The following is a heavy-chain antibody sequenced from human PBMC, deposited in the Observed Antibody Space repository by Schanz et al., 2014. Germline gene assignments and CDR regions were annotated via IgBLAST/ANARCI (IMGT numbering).Heavy chain of an antibody. CDR3: AKDAPYPFDL. CDR1: GFSFGTYA. Sequence: EVQLLESGGGLVQPGGSLRLSCAASGFSFGTYAMSWVRQAPGRGLEWVSAISGGGGTTYYADSVKGRFTISRDNSKNTLYLQMNSLRAEDTAVYYCAKDAPYPFDLWGRGTLITVSS. J-gene: IGHJ2*01. CDR2: ISGGGGTT. V-gene: IGHV3-23*01.